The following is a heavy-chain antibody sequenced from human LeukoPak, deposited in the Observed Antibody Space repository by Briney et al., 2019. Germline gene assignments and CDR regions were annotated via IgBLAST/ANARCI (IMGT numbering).Heavy chain of an antibody. CDR3: AKGRGFRVWDPWDN. Sequence: PGGSLRLSCADSGFTFSSYRMNWVRQAPGKGLEWASSISSSSSTTQYTDSVKGRFTISRDNSKNTLFLEMNSLRVEDTAVYYCAKGRGFRVWDPWDNWGQGTLITVSS. J-gene: IGHJ4*02. V-gene: IGHV3-48*01. D-gene: IGHD3-16*01. CDR1: GFTFSSYR. CDR2: ISSSSSTT.